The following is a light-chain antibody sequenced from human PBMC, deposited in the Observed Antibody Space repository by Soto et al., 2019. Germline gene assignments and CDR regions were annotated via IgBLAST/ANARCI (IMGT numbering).Light chain of an antibody. CDR2: SSI. CDR1: SSNIGSNT. Sequence: QSVLTQPPSASGTPGQRVTISCSGSSSNIGSNTVNWYQKFPGTAPKLLIYSSILRPSEVPDLFSGSKSGTSASLAISALQSEDEADYYCEAWDDSLNGVVFGGGTKLTVL. CDR3: EAWDDSLNGVV. V-gene: IGLV1-44*01. J-gene: IGLJ3*02.